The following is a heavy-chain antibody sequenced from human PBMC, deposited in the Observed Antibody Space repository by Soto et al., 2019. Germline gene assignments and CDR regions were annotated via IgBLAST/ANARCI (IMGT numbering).Heavy chain of an antibody. Sequence: SVKVSCKASGGTFSSYAISWGRQAPVRGLEWMGGIIPIFGTANYAQKFQGRVTITADKSTSTAYMELSSLRSEDTAVYYCASRPPYSSGWYGGVDYWGQGTLVTVSS. CDR3: ASRPPYSSGWYGGVDY. CDR2: IIPIFGTA. CDR1: GGTFSSYA. J-gene: IGHJ4*02. D-gene: IGHD6-19*01. V-gene: IGHV1-69*06.